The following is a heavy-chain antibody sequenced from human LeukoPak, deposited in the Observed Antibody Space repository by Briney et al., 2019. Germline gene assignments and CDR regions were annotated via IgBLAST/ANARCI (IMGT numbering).Heavy chain of an antibody. V-gene: IGHV4-30-2*01. CDR1: GGSISSGGYS. D-gene: IGHD3-22*01. CDR2: IYHSGST. J-gene: IGHJ3*02. Sequence: SETLSLTCAVSGGSISSGGYSWSWIRQPPGKGLEWIGYIYHSGSTYYNPSLKSRVTISVDRSKNQFSLKLSSVTAADTAVYYCARRMTTYGMIVVVPDAFDIWGQGTMVTVSS. CDR3: ARRMTTYGMIVVVPDAFDI.